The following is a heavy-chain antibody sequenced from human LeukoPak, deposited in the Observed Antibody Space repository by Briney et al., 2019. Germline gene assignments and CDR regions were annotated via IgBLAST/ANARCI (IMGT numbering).Heavy chain of an antibody. CDR2: IYPGDSDT. D-gene: IGHD2-2*01. V-gene: IGHV5-51*01. CDR1: GYSFTSYW. Sequence: GESLQISCKGSGYSFTSYWIGWVRQLPGKGLEWMGIIYPGDSDTRYSPSFQGQVTISADKSISTAYLQWSSLKASDTAMYYCARLQYCSSTSCYGSAFDIWGQGTMVTVSS. J-gene: IGHJ3*02. CDR3: ARLQYCSSTSCYGSAFDI.